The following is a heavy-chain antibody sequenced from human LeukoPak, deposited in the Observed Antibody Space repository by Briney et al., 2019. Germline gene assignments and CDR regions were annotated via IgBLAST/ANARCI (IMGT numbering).Heavy chain of an antibody. J-gene: IGHJ4*02. CDR3: ARYSSGWYFDY. V-gene: IGHV1-2*02. CDR1: GYTFTSYG. Sequence: ASVKVSCKASGYTFTSYGISWVRQAPGQGLEWMGWINPNSGGTNYAQKFQGRVTMTRDTSISTAYMELSRLRSDDTAVYYCARYSSGWYFDYWGQGTLVTVSS. D-gene: IGHD6-19*01. CDR2: INPNSGGT.